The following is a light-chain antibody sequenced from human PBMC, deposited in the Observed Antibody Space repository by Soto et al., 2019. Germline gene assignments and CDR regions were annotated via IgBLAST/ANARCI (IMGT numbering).Light chain of an antibody. CDR1: QSVSSY. CDR3: QQYGSSRWT. V-gene: IGKV3-11*01. J-gene: IGKJ1*01. CDR2: DAV. Sequence: ETVLTQSPATLSLSPGERATLSCRASQSVSSYLAWYQQKPGQAPRLLIYDAVNRATGIPARFSGSGSGTDFTLTIGSLEPEDFAVYYCQQYGSSRWTFGQGTKVDIK.